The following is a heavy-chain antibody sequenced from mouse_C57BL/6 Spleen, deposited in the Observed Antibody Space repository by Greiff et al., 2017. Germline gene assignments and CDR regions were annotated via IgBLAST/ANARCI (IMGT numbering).Heavy chain of an antibody. CDR1: GYSITSGYY. V-gene: IGHV3-6*01. CDR3: ARDDYGNSAWFAY. Sequence: EVKLQESGPGLVKPSQSLSLTCSVTGYSITSGYYWNWIRQFPGNKLEWMGYISYDGSNNYNPSLKNRISITRDTSKNQFFLKLNSVTTEDTATYYCARDDYGNSAWFAYWGQGTLVTVSA. J-gene: IGHJ3*01. D-gene: IGHD2-1*01. CDR2: ISYDGSN.